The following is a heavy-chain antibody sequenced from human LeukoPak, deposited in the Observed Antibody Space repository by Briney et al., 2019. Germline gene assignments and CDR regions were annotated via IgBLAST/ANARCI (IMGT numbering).Heavy chain of an antibody. CDR3: ARSPLAYCGGDCYFH. Sequence: SVKVSCKASGGTFSSYAISWVRQAPGQGLEWMGGIIPIFGTANYAQKFQGRVTITADESTSTAYMELSSLRSEDTAVYYCARSPLAYCGGDCYFHWGQGTLVTVSS. V-gene: IGHV1-69*13. J-gene: IGHJ4*02. CDR2: IIPIFGTA. CDR1: GGTFSSYA. D-gene: IGHD2-21*02.